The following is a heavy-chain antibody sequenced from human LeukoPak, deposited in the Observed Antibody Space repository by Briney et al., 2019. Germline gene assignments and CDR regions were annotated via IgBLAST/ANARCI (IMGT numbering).Heavy chain of an antibody. V-gene: IGHV3-21*01. D-gene: IGHD6-13*01. Sequence: TGGSLTLSCAASGFTFSSYSMNWDSQAPGKVMEWVSSISSSSSYIYYTDSVKGRFPISRDNANNSLYLQMNSLRAEDTAVYYCARGGAAADYWGQGTRVTVSS. J-gene: IGHJ4*02. CDR1: GFTFSSYS. CDR2: ISSSSSYI. CDR3: ARGGAAADY.